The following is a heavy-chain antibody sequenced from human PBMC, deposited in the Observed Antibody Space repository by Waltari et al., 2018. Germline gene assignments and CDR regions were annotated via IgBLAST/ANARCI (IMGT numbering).Heavy chain of an antibody. Sequence: QVQLVESGGGLVKPGGSLRLPCAASGFTFTNYYLAWLRQAPGKGLAWISYVSSSSAYLNYADSVKGRFAISRDNAKNSLYLQMNSLRVDDTAVYYCVRAMLAGDYDSVAFPGYWGQGTLVTVSS. D-gene: IGHD3-22*01. V-gene: IGHV3-11*06. CDR3: VRAMLAGDYDSVAFPGY. J-gene: IGHJ4*02. CDR1: GFTFTNYY. CDR2: VSSSSAYL.